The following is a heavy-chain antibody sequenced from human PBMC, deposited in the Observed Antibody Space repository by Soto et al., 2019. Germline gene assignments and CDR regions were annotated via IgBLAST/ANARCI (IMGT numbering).Heavy chain of an antibody. D-gene: IGHD2-8*01. Sequence: QVQLVESGGGVVQPGRSLRLSCAASGFTFSDYGIHWVRQAPGKGLEWVAVISSDGSNKYYADSVKGRFTISRDNSKNTLFLQMNSLRAEDTAVYYCATTLIVLMVYSARYGMDVWGQGTTVTVSS. CDR3: ATTLIVLMVYSARYGMDV. CDR2: ISSDGSNK. V-gene: IGHV3-30*03. CDR1: GFTFSDYG. J-gene: IGHJ6*02.